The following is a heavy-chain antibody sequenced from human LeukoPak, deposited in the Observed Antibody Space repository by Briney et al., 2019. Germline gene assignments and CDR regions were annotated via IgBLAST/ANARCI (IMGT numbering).Heavy chain of an antibody. V-gene: IGHV3-33*01. CDR1: GFSFSTYG. Sequence: PGGSLRLSCAASGFSFSTYGVHWVRQAPGKGLEWVAVIWYDGSNKYYGDSVKGRFTISRDTSKNTMYLEMNSLRAEDTAVYYCARAGAQRIALAGNYLDYWGQGILVTVSS. J-gene: IGHJ4*02. CDR2: IWYDGSNK. D-gene: IGHD6-19*01. CDR3: ARAGAQRIALAGNYLDY.